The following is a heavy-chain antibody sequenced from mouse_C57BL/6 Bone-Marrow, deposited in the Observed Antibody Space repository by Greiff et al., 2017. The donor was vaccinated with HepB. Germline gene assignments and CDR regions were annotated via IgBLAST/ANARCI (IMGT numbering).Heavy chain of an antibody. CDR2: ISSGGGNT. Sequence: DVQLVESGADLVKPGGSLKLSCAASGFTFSSYCMSWVRQTPDKGLEWVATISSGGGNTYYTDSVKGRSTISRDNAKNTSYLQMSSLKSEDTAMYYCAREEIYYTYCDYWGQGTRLTVSA. CDR3: AREEIYYTYCDY. D-gene: IGHD2-1*01. CDR1: GFTFSSYC. V-gene: IGHV5-6*01. J-gene: IGHJ2*03.